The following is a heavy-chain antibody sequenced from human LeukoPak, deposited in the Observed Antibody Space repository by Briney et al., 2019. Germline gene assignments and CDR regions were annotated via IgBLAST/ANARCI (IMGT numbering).Heavy chain of an antibody. V-gene: IGHV3-53*01. D-gene: IGHD3-10*01. J-gene: IGHJ2*01. CDR2: LYSGESA. CDR3: AKVGDHYHWYLDV. Sequence: GGSLRLSCAASGCTVSTNYMNWVRQAPGRGLEWVSILYSGESAYYAASVKGRFTVSRDSSKNTLFLQMNALRAEDTAVYYCAKVGDHYHWYLDVWGRGTLVTVSS. CDR1: GCTVSTNY.